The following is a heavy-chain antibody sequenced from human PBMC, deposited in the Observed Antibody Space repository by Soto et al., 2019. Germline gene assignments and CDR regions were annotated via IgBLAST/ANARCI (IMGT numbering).Heavy chain of an antibody. J-gene: IGHJ4*02. D-gene: IGHD4-17*01. CDR1: GFTFSSCA. V-gene: IGHV3-23*01. CDR3: ATYRQTTVTSEF. CDR2: IGDNGVST. Sequence: EVQLLESGGGLVQPGGSLTLSCAASGFTFSSCAMSWVRQAPGKGLEWVSAIGDNGVSTYYADSVKGRFTISRDNSKNTLDLQMNSLRADDTAIYYCATYRQTTVTSEFWGQGALVTVSS.